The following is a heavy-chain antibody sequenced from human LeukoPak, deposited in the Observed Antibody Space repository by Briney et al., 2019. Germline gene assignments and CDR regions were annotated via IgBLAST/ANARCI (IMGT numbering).Heavy chain of an antibody. CDR2: ISAYNGNT. V-gene: IGHV1-18*01. D-gene: IGHD6-19*01. CDR3: ARMHSSGWPLDAFDF. Sequence: GASVKVSCKASGYTFTSYAISWVRQAPGQGLEWMGWISAYNGNTNYAQNFQGRVTMTTDTSTRTAYMELRSLRFDDTAVYYCARMHSSGWPLDAFDFWGQGTMVTVSS. J-gene: IGHJ3*01. CDR1: GYTFTSYA.